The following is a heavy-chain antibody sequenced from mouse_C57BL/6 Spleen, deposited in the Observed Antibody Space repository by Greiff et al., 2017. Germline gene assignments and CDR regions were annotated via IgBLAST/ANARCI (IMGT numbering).Heavy chain of an antibody. V-gene: IGHV1-72*01. CDR2: IDPNSGGT. J-gene: IGHJ3*01. D-gene: IGHD2-2*01. CDR1: GYTFTSYW. CDR3: AKPLLYVYDDGPFAY. Sequence: QVQLQQPGAELVKPGASVKLSCKASGYTFTSYWMHWVKQRPGRGLEWIGRIDPNSGGTKYNEKFKSKATLTVDKPSSTAYMQLSSLTSEDSAVYYCAKPLLYVYDDGPFAYWGQGTLVTVSA.